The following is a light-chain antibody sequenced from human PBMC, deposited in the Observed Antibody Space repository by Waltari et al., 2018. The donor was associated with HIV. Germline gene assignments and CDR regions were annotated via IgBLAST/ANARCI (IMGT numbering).Light chain of an antibody. CDR2: QDT. Sequence: SYELTQPPSMSVSPGQTASITCSGDKLGNKFTYWYQQKPAQSPVVVIYQDTKRPSGIPERFSGSNSGNTATLTISGTQAMDEADYYCQAWDSSTYVFGTGTKVTVL. CDR3: QAWDSSTYV. J-gene: IGLJ1*01. V-gene: IGLV3-1*01. CDR1: KLGNKF.